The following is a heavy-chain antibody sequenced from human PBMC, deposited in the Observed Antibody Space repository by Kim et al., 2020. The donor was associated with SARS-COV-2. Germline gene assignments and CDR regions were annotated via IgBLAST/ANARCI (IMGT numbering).Heavy chain of an antibody. CDR1: GFTFSSYA. CDR2: ISYDGSNK. D-gene: IGHD3-22*01. CDR3: AVDYYDSSGYYSVGD. Sequence: GGSLRLSCAASGFTFSSYAMHWVRQAPGKGLEWVAVISYDGSNKYYADSVKGRFTISRDNSKNTLYLQMNSLRAEDTAVYYCAVDYYDSSGYYSVGDWGQGTLVTVSS. J-gene: IGHJ4*02. V-gene: IGHV3-30-3*01.